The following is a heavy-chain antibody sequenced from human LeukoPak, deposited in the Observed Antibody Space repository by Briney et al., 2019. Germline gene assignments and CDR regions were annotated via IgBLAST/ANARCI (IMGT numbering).Heavy chain of an antibody. Sequence: PSETLSLTCTVSGGSISSYYWSWIRQPPGKGLEWIGYIYYSGSTNYNPSLKSRVTISVDTSKNQFSLKLSSVTAADTAVYYCARHLVEMATISAFDIWGQGTMVTVSS. CDR1: GGSISSYY. CDR3: ARHLVEMATISAFDI. D-gene: IGHD5-24*01. CDR2: IYYSGST. V-gene: IGHV4-59*08. J-gene: IGHJ3*02.